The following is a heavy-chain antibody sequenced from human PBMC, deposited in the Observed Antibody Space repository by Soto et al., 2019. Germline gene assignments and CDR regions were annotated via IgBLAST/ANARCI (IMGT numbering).Heavy chain of an antibody. J-gene: IGHJ4*02. Sequence: PSETLSLTCTVSGGSISSGEYYWTWIRQPPGKGLEWIGYISYSGSTHYSPSLKSRVTITVDTSKNQFSLNLRSVTAEDTAVYYCASNSYGYTCYVYWGQGTLVTVSS. CDR2: ISYSGST. V-gene: IGHV4-30-4*01. CDR3: ASNSYGYTCYVY. D-gene: IGHD5-18*01. CDR1: GGSISSGEYY.